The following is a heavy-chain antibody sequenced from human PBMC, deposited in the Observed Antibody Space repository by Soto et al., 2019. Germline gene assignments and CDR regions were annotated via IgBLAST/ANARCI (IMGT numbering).Heavy chain of an antibody. CDR1: GFGFSNSG. CDR2: IVVATGRT. J-gene: IGHJ6*02. V-gene: IGHV1-58*02. Sequence: QMQLVQSGPEVQKPGASMRVSCKASGFGFSNSGIQWVRQVPGQGLEWLGWIVVATGRTNYAQRFQERVTITRDMSTSTVYVDLSNLRSEDTAVYFCSADRPDIGVGWWAWGQGTTVTVSS. CDR3: SADRPDIGVGWWA. D-gene: IGHD2-15*01.